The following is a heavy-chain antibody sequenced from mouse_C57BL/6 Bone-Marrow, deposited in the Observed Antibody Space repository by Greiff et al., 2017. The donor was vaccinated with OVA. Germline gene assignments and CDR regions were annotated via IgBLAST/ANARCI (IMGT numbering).Heavy chain of an antibody. CDR2: IDPSDSYT. CDR1: GYTFTSYW. J-gene: IGHJ2*01. Sequence: QVQLQQSGAELVKPGASVKLSCKASGYTFTSYWMQWVKQRPGQGLEWIGEIDPSDSYTNYNQKFKGKATLTVDTSSSTAYMQLSSLTSADSAVYYCARSYGSSYGYWGQGTTLTVSS. D-gene: IGHD1-1*01. V-gene: IGHV1-50*01. CDR3: ARSYGSSYGY.